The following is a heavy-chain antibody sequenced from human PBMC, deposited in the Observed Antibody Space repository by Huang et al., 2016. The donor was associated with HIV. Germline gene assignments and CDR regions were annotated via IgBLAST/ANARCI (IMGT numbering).Heavy chain of an antibody. D-gene: IGHD5-12*01. CDR2: ISDDGSNK. Sequence: QVQLVESGGGVVPSGRSLRLSCAASRFTFSNYAMHWVRQAPGKGLEWVEVISDDGSNKYYADSVKGRFTISRDKSKKTLYLQMNSLRAEDTAVYYCARDLWLRDLYYYYYMDVWGKGTTVTVSS. J-gene: IGHJ6*03. CDR3: ARDLWLRDLYYYYYMDV. CDR1: RFTFSNYA. V-gene: IGHV3-30-3*01.